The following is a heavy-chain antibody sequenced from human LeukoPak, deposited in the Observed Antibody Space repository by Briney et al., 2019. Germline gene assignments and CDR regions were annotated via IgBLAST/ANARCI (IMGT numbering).Heavy chain of an antibody. V-gene: IGHV1-2*02. D-gene: IGHD2-15*01. Sequence: ASVKVSCKASGYTFTGYYMHWVRQAPGQGLEWMGWINPNSGGTNYAQKFQGRVTMTRDTSISTAYMELSRLRSDDTAVYYCARVGPCSGGSCYLHYFDYWGQGTLVTVSS. CDR1: GYTFTGYY. CDR2: INPNSGGT. J-gene: IGHJ4*02. CDR3: ARVGPCSGGSCYLHYFDY.